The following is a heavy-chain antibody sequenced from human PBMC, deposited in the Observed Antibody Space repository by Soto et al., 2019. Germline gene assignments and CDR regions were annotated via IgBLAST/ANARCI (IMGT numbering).Heavy chain of an antibody. J-gene: IGHJ6*02. Sequence: PSETLSLTCAVSGGSISSGGYSWSWIRQPPGKGLEWIGYIYHSGSTYYNPSLKSRVTISVDRSKNQFSLKLSSVTAADTAVYYCARGGFGELYYGMAFWGQGTTVTVSS. CDR1: GGSISSGGYS. CDR3: ARGGFGELYYGMAF. V-gene: IGHV4-30-2*01. D-gene: IGHD3-10*01. CDR2: IYHSGST.